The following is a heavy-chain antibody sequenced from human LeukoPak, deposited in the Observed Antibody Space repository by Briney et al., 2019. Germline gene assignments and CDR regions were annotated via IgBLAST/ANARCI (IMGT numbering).Heavy chain of an antibody. Sequence: SETLSLTCAVYGGSFSGYYWSWIRQPPGKGLEWIGEINHSGSTNYNPSLKGRVTISVDTSKNQFSLKLSSVTAADTAVYYCARTRGATEASDYWGQGTLVTVSS. D-gene: IGHD1-14*01. V-gene: IGHV4-34*01. J-gene: IGHJ4*02. CDR1: GGSFSGYY. CDR3: ARTRGATEASDY. CDR2: INHSGST.